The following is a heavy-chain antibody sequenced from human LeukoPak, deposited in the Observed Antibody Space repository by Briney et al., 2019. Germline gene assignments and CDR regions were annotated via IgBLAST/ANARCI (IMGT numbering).Heavy chain of an antibody. J-gene: IGHJ3*01. CDR1: GFTFTTSW. V-gene: IGHV3-74*01. CDR2: IESDGTST. D-gene: IGHD6-13*01. Sequence: GSLRLSCAASGFTFTTSWMHWFRQAPGKGLVWVSRIESDGTSTTYADSVKGRFTISRDNAKNTLYLQMNSLRAEDTAVYYCARDQYSSTWYLGAFDVWGQGTMVSVSS. CDR3: ARDQYSSTWYLGAFDV.